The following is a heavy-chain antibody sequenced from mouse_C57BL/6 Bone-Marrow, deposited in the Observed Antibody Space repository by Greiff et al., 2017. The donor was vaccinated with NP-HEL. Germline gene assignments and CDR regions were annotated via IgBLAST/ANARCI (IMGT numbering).Heavy chain of an antibody. D-gene: IGHD3-2*02. V-gene: IGHV1-64*01. CDR3: ARQSFLASSCFWFDF. CDR2: IHPNSGST. Sequence: QVQLQQPGAELVKPGASVKLSCKASGYTFTSYWMHWVKQRPGHGLEWIGMIHPNSGSTHYNEKFKSKATLTVDKSSSTASLPLISLTSEVSAVYYCARQSFLASSCFWFDFWGQGTLVTVSA. J-gene: IGHJ3*01. CDR1: GYTFTSYW.